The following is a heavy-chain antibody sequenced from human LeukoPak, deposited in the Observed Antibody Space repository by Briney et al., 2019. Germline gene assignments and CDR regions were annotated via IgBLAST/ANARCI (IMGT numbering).Heavy chain of an antibody. J-gene: IGHJ4*02. Sequence: QTGGSLRLSCAASGFTFTSYWMTWVRQAPGKGLEWVANIKGDGTEKYYVDSVKGRFTISRDNTKNSLYLQMNSLRAEDTAMYYCAKWESGIALTGFHCWGQGTLVTVSS. CDR3: AKWESGIALTGFHC. V-gene: IGHV3-7*01. D-gene: IGHD6-13*01. CDR2: IKGDGTEK. CDR1: GFTFTSYW.